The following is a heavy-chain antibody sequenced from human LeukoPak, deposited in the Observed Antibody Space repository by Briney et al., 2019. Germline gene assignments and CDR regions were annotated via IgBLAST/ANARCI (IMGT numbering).Heavy chain of an antibody. CDR2: ISSSSYI. J-gene: IGHJ4*02. D-gene: IGHD3-9*01. Sequence: PGGSLRLSCAASGFTFSSYSMNWVRQAPGKGLEWVSSISSSSYIYYADSVKGRFTISRDNAKNSLYLQMNSLRAEDTAVYYCASVGLTYAGDYWGQGTLVTVSS. V-gene: IGHV3-21*01. CDR1: GFTFSSYS. CDR3: ASVGLTYAGDY.